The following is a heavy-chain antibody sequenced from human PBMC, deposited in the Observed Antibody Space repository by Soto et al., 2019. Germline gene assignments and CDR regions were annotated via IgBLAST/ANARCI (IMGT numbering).Heavy chain of an antibody. V-gene: IGHV2-5*02. CDR1: GFSLSTSGVG. D-gene: IGHD2-15*01. CDR2: IYWDDDK. J-gene: IGHJ3*02. CDR3: AHTQHGGYCSGGGCYSYGFDI. Sequence: QITLKESGPTLVKPTQTLTLTCAFPGFSLSTSGVGVGWIRQPPGKALEWLALIYWDDDKSYSPSLKRRLTITKDTSKNQVVLTMTNMDPVDTATYYCAHTQHGGYCSGGGCYSYGFDIWGQGTMVTVSS.